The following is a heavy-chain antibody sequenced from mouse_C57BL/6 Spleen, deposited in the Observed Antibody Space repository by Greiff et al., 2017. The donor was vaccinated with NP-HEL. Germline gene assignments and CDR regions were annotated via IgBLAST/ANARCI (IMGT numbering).Heavy chain of an antibody. CDR3: AGDNYGSSFAMDY. Sequence: EVQLVESGPGLVKPSQSLSLTCSVTGYSITSGYYWNWIRQFPGNKLEWMGYISYDGSNNYNPSLKNRISITRDTSKNQFYLKLTSVTTEDTATYYCAGDNYGSSFAMDYWGQGTSVTVSS. CDR2: ISYDGSN. V-gene: IGHV3-6*01. D-gene: IGHD1-1*01. J-gene: IGHJ4*01. CDR1: GYSITSGYY.